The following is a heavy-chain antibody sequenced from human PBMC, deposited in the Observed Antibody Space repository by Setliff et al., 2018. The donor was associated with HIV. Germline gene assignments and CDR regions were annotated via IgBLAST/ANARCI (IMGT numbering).Heavy chain of an antibody. CDR1: GFTFNGYS. CDR3: ATLSSNWHLDY. Sequence: GGSLRLSCAASGFTFNGYSMNWVRQAPGKGLEWVSSISSSGSYIYYADSVKGRFTISRDNSKNTVYLQMNSLRAEDTAVYYCATLSSNWHLDYWGQGTLVTVSS. D-gene: IGHD6-13*01. CDR2: ISSSGSYI. V-gene: IGHV3-21*01. J-gene: IGHJ4*02.